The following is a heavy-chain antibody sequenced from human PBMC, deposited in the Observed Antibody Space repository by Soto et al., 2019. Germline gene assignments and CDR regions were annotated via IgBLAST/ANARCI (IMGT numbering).Heavy chain of an antibody. CDR3: ARWPYRTVIRYYGMDV. J-gene: IGHJ6*02. Sequence: PSETLSLTCTVSGGSISSGDYYWSWIRQPPGKGLEWIGYIYYSGSTYYNPSLKSRVTISVDTSKNQFSLKLSSVTAADTAVYYCARWPYRTVIRYYGMDVWGQGTTVTVSS. D-gene: IGHD4-17*01. CDR1: GGSISSGDYY. CDR2: IYYSGST. V-gene: IGHV4-30-4*01.